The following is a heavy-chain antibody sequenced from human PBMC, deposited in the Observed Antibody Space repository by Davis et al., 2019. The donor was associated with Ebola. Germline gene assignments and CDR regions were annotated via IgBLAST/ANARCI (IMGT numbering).Heavy chain of an antibody. CDR1: GFTVSSNY. J-gene: IGHJ6*02. Sequence: GESLKISCAASGFTVSSNYMSWVRQAPGKGLEWVSSISSSSSYIYYADSVKGRFTISRDNAKNSLYLQMNSLRAEDTAVYYCASPPLIHKPTGYGMDVWGQGTTVTVSS. V-gene: IGHV3-21*01. CDR2: ISSSSSYI. CDR3: ASPPLIHKPTGYGMDV. D-gene: IGHD3-16*01.